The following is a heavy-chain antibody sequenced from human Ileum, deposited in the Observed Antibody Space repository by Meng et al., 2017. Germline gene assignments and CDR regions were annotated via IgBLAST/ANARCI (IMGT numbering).Heavy chain of an antibody. V-gene: IGHV4-61*08. CDR3: ARDHWGSLDY. J-gene: IGHJ4*02. D-gene: IGHD7-27*01. CDR2: AGT. CDR1: GGSVRTSAYQ. Sequence: VQLPGWGPRLGRPSETLSLLCTVSGGSVRTSAYQWGWIRQPPGKGLEWIGYAGTNYNPSLKSRVTIFVDTSKRQFSLKLTSVTAADTAVYYCARDHWGSLDYWGQGILVTVSS.